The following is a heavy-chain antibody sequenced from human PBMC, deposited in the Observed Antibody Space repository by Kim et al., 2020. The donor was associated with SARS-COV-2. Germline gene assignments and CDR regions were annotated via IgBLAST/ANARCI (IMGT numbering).Heavy chain of an antibody. CDR1: GYTFTSYA. J-gene: IGHJ4*02. CDR3: ARTYCSSTSCYRFYFDY. D-gene: IGHD2-2*02. Sequence: AAVKVSCKASGYTFTSYAMHWVRQAPGQRLEWMGWINAGNGNTKYSQKFQGRVTITRDTSASTAYMELSSLRSEDTAVYYCARTYCSSTSCYRFYFDYWGQGTLVTVSS. CDR2: INAGNGNT. V-gene: IGHV1-3*01.